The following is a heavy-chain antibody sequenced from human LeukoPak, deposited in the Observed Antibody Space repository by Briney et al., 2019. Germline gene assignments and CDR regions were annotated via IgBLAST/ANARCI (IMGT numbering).Heavy chain of an antibody. CDR3: ARVYDYVWGSYRRPHFDY. V-gene: IGHV3-30*04. D-gene: IGHD3-16*02. Sequence: GGSLRLSCAASGFTFSSYAMHWVRQAPGKGLEWVAVISYDGSNKYYADSVKGRFTISRDNSKNTLYLQMNSLRAEDTAVYYCARVYDYVWGSYRRPHFDYWGQGTLVTVSS. J-gene: IGHJ4*02. CDR1: GFTFSSYA. CDR2: ISYDGSNK.